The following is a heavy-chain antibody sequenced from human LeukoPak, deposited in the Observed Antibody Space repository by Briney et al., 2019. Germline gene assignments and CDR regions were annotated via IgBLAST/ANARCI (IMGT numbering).Heavy chain of an antibody. Sequence: GASVKVSCKASGGTFSSYAISWVRQAPGQGLEWMGGIIPIFGTANYAQKFQGRVTITADESTSTAYMELSSLRSEDTAVYYCARDEPLPYSGSWYVRGQGTLVTVSS. CDR2: IIPIFGTA. CDR1: GGTFSSYA. D-gene: IGHD6-13*01. CDR3: ARDEPLPYSGSWYV. V-gene: IGHV1-69*13. J-gene: IGHJ4*02.